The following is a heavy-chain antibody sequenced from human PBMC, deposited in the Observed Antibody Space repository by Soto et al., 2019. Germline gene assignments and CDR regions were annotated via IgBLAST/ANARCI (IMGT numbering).Heavy chain of an antibody. V-gene: IGHV1-46*01. CDR2: INPSSGTT. CDR1: GYIFIHCF. CDR3: ARSLGETTSLFDY. J-gene: IGHJ4*02. Sequence: QVQLVQSGAEMKQPGASVKLSCQASGYIFIHCFMHWVRQAPGQGLEWMGGINPSSGTTTYAQKFQGRGTVTMDTSTSTVYMELSSLGSGDTAMYYCARSLGETTSLFDYWGQGSLVTVSA. D-gene: IGHD1-26*01.